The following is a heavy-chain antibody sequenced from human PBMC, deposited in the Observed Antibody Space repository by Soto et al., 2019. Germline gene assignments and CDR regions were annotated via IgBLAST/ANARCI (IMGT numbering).Heavy chain of an antibody. J-gene: IGHJ4*02. CDR3: ARGGDDILTGYPFDY. CDR2: ISYDGSNK. Sequence: GGSLRLSCAASGFTFSSYAMHWVRQAPGKGLEWVAVISYDGSNKYYADSVKGRFTISRDNSKNTLYLQMNSLRAEDTAVYYCARGGDDILTGYPFDYWGQGTLVTVSS. V-gene: IGHV3-30-3*01. D-gene: IGHD3-9*01. CDR1: GFTFSSYA.